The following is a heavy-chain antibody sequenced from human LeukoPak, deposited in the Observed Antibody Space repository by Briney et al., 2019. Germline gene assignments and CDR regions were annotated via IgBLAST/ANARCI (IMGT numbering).Heavy chain of an antibody. CDR1: GGSISSGGYY. Sequence: PSQTLSLTCTVSGGSISSGGYYWSWIRQPPGKGLEWIGYIYYSGSTNYNPSLKSRVTISVDTSKNQFSLKLSSVTAADTAVYYCARVTGSSWYLDAFDIWGQGTMVTVSS. J-gene: IGHJ3*02. V-gene: IGHV4-61*08. D-gene: IGHD6-13*01. CDR3: ARVTGSSWYLDAFDI. CDR2: IYYSGST.